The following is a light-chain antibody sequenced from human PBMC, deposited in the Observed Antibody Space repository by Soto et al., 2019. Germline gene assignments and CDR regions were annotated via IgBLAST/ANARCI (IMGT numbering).Light chain of an antibody. CDR3: SSYAGSNILV. J-gene: IGLJ2*01. CDR1: SSDVGGYNY. CDR2: DVS. V-gene: IGLV2-14*01. Sequence: QSALTQPASVSGSPGQSITISCTGTSSDVGGYNYVSWYQQHPGKAPKLMIYDVSNRPSGVSNRFSGSKSGNTASLTVTGLQAEDEADYYCSSYAGSNILVFGEGTKLTVL.